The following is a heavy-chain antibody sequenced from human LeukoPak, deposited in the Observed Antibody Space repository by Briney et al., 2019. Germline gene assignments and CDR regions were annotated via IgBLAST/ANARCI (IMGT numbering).Heavy chain of an antibody. CDR1: GFTFSSYA. D-gene: IGHD6-19*01. V-gene: IGHV3-23*01. Sequence: PGGSLRLSCAASGFTFSSYAMSWVRQAPGKGLEWVSAISGSGGSTYYADSVKGRFTISRDNSKNTLYLQMNSLRAEDTAVYYCAKASRSSGWLAYYYYGMDVWGKGTTVTVSS. CDR3: AKASRSSGWLAYYYYGMDV. J-gene: IGHJ6*04. CDR2: ISGSGGST.